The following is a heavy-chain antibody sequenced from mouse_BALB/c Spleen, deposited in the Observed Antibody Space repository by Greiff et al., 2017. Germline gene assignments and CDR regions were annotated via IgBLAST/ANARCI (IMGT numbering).Heavy chain of an antibody. J-gene: IGHJ1*01. CDR1: GFTFNTYA. CDR2: IRSKSNNYAT. D-gene: IGHD1-1*01. Sequence: EVQVVESGGGLVQPKGSLKLSCAASGFTFNTYAMNWVRQAPGKGLEWVARIRSKSNNYATYYADSVKDRFTISRDDSQSMLYLQMNNLKTEDTAMYYCVRHDYGTGWYFDVWGAGTTVTVSS. V-gene: IGHV10-1*02. CDR3: VRHDYGTGWYFDV.